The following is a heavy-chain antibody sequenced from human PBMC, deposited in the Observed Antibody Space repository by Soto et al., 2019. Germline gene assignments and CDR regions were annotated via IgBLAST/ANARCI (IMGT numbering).Heavy chain of an antibody. D-gene: IGHD3-10*01. Sequence: EVQLVESGGGLVQPGGSLRLSCAASGFTLSGRSMHWVRQAPGKGLVWVSGIDNAGTDSTYADSVKGRLTSSRDNAKNMLYLQMNSLSVEDTAVYYCARGWFGPDVWGKGTTVTVSS. CDR1: GFTLSGRS. CDR2: IDNAGTDS. CDR3: ARGWFGPDV. J-gene: IGHJ6*04. V-gene: IGHV3-74*01.